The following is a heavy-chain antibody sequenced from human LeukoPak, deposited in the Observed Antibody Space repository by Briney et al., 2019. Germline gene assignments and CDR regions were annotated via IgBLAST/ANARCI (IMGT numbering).Heavy chain of an antibody. CDR2: VNIDGSGT. D-gene: IGHD3-3*01. J-gene: IGHJ4*02. V-gene: IGHV3-74*01. CDR3: AKPPYDFWSGYHYFDY. Sequence: GGSLRLSCAASGFTFSNYWVHWVRQAPGKGLVWVSHVNIDGSGTSYADSVKGRFTISRDNGKNTVYLQMNSLRAEDTAVYYCAKPPYDFWSGYHYFDYWGQGTLVTVSS. CDR1: GFTFSNYW.